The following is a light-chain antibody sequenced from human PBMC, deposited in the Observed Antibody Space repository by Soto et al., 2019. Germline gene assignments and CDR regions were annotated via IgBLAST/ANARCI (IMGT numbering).Light chain of an antibody. CDR2: DNN. CDR1: SSNIGSNY. J-gene: IGLJ1*01. V-gene: IGLV1-51*01. Sequence: QSVLEQPPSVSAAPGQKVSISCSGSSSNIGSNYVSWYQQLPGTAPKLLIYDNNKRPSGIPDRFSGSKSGTSATLGITGLQTGDEADYYCGTWDSSLSAGVFGTGTQLTVL. CDR3: GTWDSSLSAGV.